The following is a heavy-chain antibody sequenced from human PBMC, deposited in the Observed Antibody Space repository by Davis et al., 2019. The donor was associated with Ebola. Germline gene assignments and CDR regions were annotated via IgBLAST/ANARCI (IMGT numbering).Heavy chain of an antibody. CDR2: INQDGSEK. CDR1: GFTFSTYW. J-gene: IGHJ6*04. V-gene: IGHV3-7*01. Sequence: GGSLRLSCAASGFTFSTYWMSWVRQPPGKGLEWVANINQDGSEKNYVDSVKGRFTISRDNAENSLYLQMASLRVEDTAVYYCASSYGMDVWGKGTTVTVSS. CDR3: ASSYGMDV.